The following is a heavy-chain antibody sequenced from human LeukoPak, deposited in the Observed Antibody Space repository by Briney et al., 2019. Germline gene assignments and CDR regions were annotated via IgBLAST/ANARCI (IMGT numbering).Heavy chain of an antibody. D-gene: IGHD6-19*01. V-gene: IGHV3-48*01. CDR3: ASESDSGWYLFEF. Sequence: GGSLRLSCAASGFTFYDYPMNWVRQPPGKGLEGVADISGGGLTTYNADCVKRRFTISRDDAKKSVFLQMVSLRVDDTAVYYCASESDSGWYLFEFWGQGALVTVSS. CDR2: ISGGGLTT. CDR1: GFTFYDYP. J-gene: IGHJ4*02.